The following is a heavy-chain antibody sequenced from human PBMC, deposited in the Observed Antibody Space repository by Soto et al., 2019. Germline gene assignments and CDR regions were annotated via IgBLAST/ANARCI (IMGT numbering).Heavy chain of an antibody. V-gene: IGHV4-61*01. D-gene: IGHD1-26*01. J-gene: IGHJ4*02. Sequence: QVELQESGPGLVRPSETLSLTCTVSGGSLNNSFYFWSWIRQPPGKGLEWIGYIRYFGSTKYNPSLESRVVISVDTSKNQFSLKVPSVTAADTAMYFCARGGSYVGFDAWGQGARVTVSP. CDR3: ARGGSYVGFDA. CDR2: IRYFGST. CDR1: GGSLNNSFYF.